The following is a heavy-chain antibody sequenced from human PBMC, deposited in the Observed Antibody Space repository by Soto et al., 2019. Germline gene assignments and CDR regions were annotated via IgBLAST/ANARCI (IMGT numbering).Heavy chain of an antibody. D-gene: IGHD2-21*02. CDR1: GGSISGYY. V-gene: IGHV4-59*01. Sequence: ETLSLTCTVSGGSISGYYWSWIRQPPGKGLEWIGYMYNTGSTVYNPSFRSRVTISVDTSKNQFSLKLNSVTAADTAVYYCARDLWGYCGTDCYPLDVWGQGTTVTVSS. CDR3: ARDLWGYCGTDCYPLDV. J-gene: IGHJ6*02. CDR2: MYNTGST.